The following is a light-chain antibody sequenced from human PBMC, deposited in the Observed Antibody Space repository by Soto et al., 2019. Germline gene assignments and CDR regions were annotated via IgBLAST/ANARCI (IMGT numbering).Light chain of an antibody. CDR2: LEGSGSY. V-gene: IGLV4-60*03. CDR3: ETWDSNTRV. Sequence: QTVVTQSSSASASLGSSVKLTCTLSSGHSSYIIAWHQQQPGKAPRYLMKLEGSGSYNKGSGVPDRFSGSSSGADRYLTISNLQSEDEADYCCETWDSNTRVFGGGTQLTVL. CDR1: SGHSSYI. J-gene: IGLJ2*01.